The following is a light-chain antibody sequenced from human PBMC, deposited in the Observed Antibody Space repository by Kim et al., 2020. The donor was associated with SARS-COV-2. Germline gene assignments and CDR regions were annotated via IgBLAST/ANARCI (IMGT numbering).Light chain of an antibody. CDR1: NIGSKN. V-gene: IGLV3-9*01. J-gene: IGLJ2*01. CDR2: RDS. Sequence: VALGQTARITCGGDNIGSKNVHWYQQKPGQAPVLVIYRDSNRPSGIPDRFSGSNSGNTATLTISRAQAGDETNYYCQPWDSSADVVFGGGTQLTVL. CDR3: QPWDSSADVV.